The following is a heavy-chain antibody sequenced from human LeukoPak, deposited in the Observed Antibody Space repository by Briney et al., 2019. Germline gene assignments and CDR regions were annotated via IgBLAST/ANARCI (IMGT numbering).Heavy chain of an antibody. CDR1: GFTFSSYA. CDR3: ARDPCRRRDCSSTSCYGSENWFDP. J-gene: IGHJ5*02. V-gene: IGHV3-23*01. D-gene: IGHD2-2*01. CDR2: ISGSGGST. Sequence: PGKSLRLSCTASGFTFSSYAMSWVRQAPGKGLEWVSAISGSGGSTYYADSVKGRFTISRDNSKNTLYLQMNSLRAEDTAVYYCARDPCRRRDCSSTSCYGSENWFDPWGQGTLVTVSS.